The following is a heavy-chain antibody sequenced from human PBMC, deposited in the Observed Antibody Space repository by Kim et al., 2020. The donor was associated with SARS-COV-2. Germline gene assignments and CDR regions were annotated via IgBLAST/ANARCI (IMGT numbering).Heavy chain of an antibody. Sequence: SETLSLTCAVYGGSFSGYYWSWTRQPPGKGLEWIGEINHSGSTNYNPSLKSRVTISVDTSKNQFSLKLSSVTAADTAVYYCARESAAAGTYNWFDPWGQGTLVTVSS. J-gene: IGHJ5*02. CDR3: ARESAAAGTYNWFDP. D-gene: IGHD6-13*01. CDR1: GGSFSGYY. V-gene: IGHV4-34*01. CDR2: INHSGST.